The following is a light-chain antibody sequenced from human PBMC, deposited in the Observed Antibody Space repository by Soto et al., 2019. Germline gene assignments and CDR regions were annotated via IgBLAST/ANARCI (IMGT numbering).Light chain of an antibody. CDR1: SSNIGSNI. V-gene: IGLV1-44*01. J-gene: IGLJ3*02. CDR2: SNN. CDR3: AAWDDSLNAVL. Sequence: QSVLTQPPSASGTPGQRVTISCSGSSSNIGSNIVNWYQQVPGTAPKLLIHSNNQRPSGVPDRFSGSKSGTSASLAISGLQSEDEADYYCAAWDDSLNAVLFGGGTKVTVL.